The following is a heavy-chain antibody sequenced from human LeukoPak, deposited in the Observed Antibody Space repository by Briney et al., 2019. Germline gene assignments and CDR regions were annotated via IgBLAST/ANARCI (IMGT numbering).Heavy chain of an antibody. Sequence: PGGSLRLSCAVSGFIFSTYEMNWVRQAPGKGLEWVSYISSSGSTIYYADSVKGRFTISRDNAKNSLYLQMNSLRAEDTAVYYCAREGSDWNYYYYMDVWGKGTTVTISS. D-gene: IGHD6-19*01. CDR2: ISSSGSTI. J-gene: IGHJ6*03. V-gene: IGHV3-48*03. CDR3: AREGSDWNYYYYMDV. CDR1: GFIFSTYE.